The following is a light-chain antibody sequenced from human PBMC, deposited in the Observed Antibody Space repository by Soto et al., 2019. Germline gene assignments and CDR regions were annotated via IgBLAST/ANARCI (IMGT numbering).Light chain of an antibody. CDR2: DVS. Sequence: ALTQPASVSGSPGQSITISCTGTSSDVGGYNYVSWYQQHPGKAPKLMIYDVSNRPSGVSNRFSGSKSGNTASLTISGLQAEDEADYYCSSYTSSSTLFGGGTQLTVL. J-gene: IGLJ3*02. V-gene: IGLV2-14*01. CDR1: SSDVGGYNY. CDR3: SSYTSSSTL.